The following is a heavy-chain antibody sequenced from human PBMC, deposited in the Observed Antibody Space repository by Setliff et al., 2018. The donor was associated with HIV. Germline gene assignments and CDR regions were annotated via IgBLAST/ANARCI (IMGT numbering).Heavy chain of an antibody. CDR1: GYTFTDYF. CDR3: ARTRGYSYGTLAGFDY. CDR2: ISPDNGNT. V-gene: IGHV1-2*02. D-gene: IGHD5-18*01. Sequence: ASVKVSCKASGYTFTDYFIHWVRQAPGQGLEWMGWISPDNGNTRISQRFRGSVTMTRDRSINTAYMELSGLTSDDTAVYYCARTRGYSYGTLAGFDYWGRGSLVTVSS. J-gene: IGHJ4*01.